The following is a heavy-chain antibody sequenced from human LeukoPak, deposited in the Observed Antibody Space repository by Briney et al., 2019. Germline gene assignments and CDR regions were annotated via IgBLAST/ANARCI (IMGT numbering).Heavy chain of an antibody. J-gene: IGHJ3*02. CDR3: ARGPARSAFDI. CDR2: ISYDGSNK. CDR1: GFTFSSYA. D-gene: IGHD2-2*01. V-gene: IGHV3-30-3*01. Sequence: GGSLRLSCAASGFTFSSYAMHWVRQAPGKGLEWVAVISYDGSNKYYADSVKGRFTISRDNSKNTLYLQMNSLGAEDTAVYYCARGPARSAFDIWGQGTMVTVSS.